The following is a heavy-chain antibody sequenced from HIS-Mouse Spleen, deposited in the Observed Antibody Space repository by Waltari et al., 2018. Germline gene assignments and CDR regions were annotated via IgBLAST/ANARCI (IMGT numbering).Heavy chain of an antibody. CDR1: GYTFTGYY. Sequence: QVQLVQSGAEVTKPGPSVTVSCKSSGYTFTGYYMPVVRQAPGQGLEWMGWSNPNSGGTNDAQKFQGRVTMTRDTSISTAYMELSRLRSDDTAVYYCARPVTTDWYFDLWGRGTLVTVSS. V-gene: IGHV1-2*02. D-gene: IGHD4-4*01. CDR3: ARPVTTDWYFDL. J-gene: IGHJ2*01. CDR2: SNPNSGGT.